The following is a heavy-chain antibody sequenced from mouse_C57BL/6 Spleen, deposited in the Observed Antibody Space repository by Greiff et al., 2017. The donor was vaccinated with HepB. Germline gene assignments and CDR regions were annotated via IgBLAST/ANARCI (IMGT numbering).Heavy chain of an antibody. CDR2: IDPENGDT. CDR1: GFNIKDDY. D-gene: IGHD2-4*01. V-gene: IGHV14-4*01. Sequence: EVQLQQSGAELVRPGASVKLSCTASGFNIKDDYMHWVKQRPEQGLEWLGWIDPENGDTEYASKFQGKATISADTSSNTAYLQLSSLTTEDTAVYYCTLYDYDRFAYWGQGTLVTVSA. CDR3: TLYDYDRFAY. J-gene: IGHJ3*01.